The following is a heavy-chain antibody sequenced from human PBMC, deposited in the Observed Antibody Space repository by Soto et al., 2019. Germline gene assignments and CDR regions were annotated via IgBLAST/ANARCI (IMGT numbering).Heavy chain of an antibody. J-gene: IGHJ6*02. Sequence: SETLSLXCTVSGGSISSYYWSWIRQPPGKGLEWIGYIYYSGSTNYNPSLKSRVTISVDTSKNQFSLKLSSVTAADTAVYYCASGRAVQENPIYYYYYGMDVWGQGTTVTVSS. V-gene: IGHV4-59*12. CDR1: GGSISSYY. CDR2: IYYSGST. D-gene: IGHD1-1*01. CDR3: ASGRAVQENPIYYYYYGMDV.